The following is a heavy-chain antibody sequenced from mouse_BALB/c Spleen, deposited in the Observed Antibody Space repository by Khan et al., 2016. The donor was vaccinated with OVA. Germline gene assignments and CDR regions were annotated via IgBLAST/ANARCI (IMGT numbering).Heavy chain of an antibody. Sequence: VQLKESGAELVKPGASVKLSCTASGFNIKDTYIHWVKQRPEQGLEWIGRIDPATGNIKYDPKFQGKATIIADTSSNTAYLHLSSLTSEDTADYCCARTDMHYYGSYVMDYWGQGTSVTVSS. V-gene: IGHV14-3*02. D-gene: IGHD1-2*01. CDR3: ARTDMHYYGSYVMDY. CDR1: GFNIKDTY. J-gene: IGHJ4*01. CDR2: IDPATGNI.